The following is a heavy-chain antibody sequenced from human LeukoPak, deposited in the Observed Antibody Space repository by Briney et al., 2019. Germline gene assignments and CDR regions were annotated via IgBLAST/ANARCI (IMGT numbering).Heavy chain of an antibody. CDR2: IDPNGDNI. Sequence: ASVKVSCKASGYSFTGCFIHYVRQAPGQGLEWMGWIDPNGDNIRYSETFKDRVTMTRDTSTNTAYMELSWLRSDDTAVYYCATSAYNYGYVYFDHWGQGTLVIVSS. V-gene: IGHV1-2*02. J-gene: IGHJ4*02. CDR1: GYSFTGCF. D-gene: IGHD5-18*01. CDR3: ATSAYNYGYVYFDH.